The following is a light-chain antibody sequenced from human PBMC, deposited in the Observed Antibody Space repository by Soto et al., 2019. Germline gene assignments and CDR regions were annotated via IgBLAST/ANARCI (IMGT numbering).Light chain of an antibody. CDR1: SSDVGGYNY. Sequence: SALTQPASVSGSPGQSITISCTGTSSDVGGYNYVSWYQQHPGKAPKRLIYEVSNRPSGVSNRFSGSKSGNTASLPISGLQSEDDADYYCSSYTSSSTYVFGTGTKVTVL. CDR2: EVS. V-gene: IGLV2-14*01. CDR3: SSYTSSSTYV. J-gene: IGLJ1*01.